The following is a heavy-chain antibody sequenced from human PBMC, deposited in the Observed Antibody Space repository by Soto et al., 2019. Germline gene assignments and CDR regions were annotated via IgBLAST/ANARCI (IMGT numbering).Heavy chain of an antibody. CDR1: GFTFSSYG. Sequence: PGGSLRLSCAASGFTFSSYGMHWVRQAPGKGLEWVAVIWYDGSNKYYADSVKGRFTISRDNSKNTLYLQMNSLRAEDTAVYYCARDYTPPGWFDYWGRGTLVTVSS. J-gene: IGHJ4*02. CDR2: IWYDGSNK. CDR3: ARDYTPPGWFDY. V-gene: IGHV3-33*01. D-gene: IGHD3-16*01.